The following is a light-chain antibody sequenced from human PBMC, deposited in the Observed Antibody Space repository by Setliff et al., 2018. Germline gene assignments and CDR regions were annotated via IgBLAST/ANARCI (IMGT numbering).Light chain of an antibody. V-gene: IGLV1-51*01. J-gene: IGLJ1*01. CDR1: SSNVGKNY. Sequence: QSALTQPPSVSAAPGQKVTIACSGSSSNVGKNYVSWYQQFPGTAPRLLIYDDQRSSGIPDRLSGSKSVTSATLDITGLQTGDEADYYCGAWDRSLNVYVFGTGTKVTVL. CDR2: DDQ. CDR3: GAWDRSLNVYV.